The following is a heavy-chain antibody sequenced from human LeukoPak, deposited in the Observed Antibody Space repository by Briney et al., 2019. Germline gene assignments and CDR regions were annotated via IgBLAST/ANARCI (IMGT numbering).Heavy chain of an antibody. CDR2: IYYSGST. CDR3: ARGTVNWFDP. V-gene: IGHV4-30-4*01. J-gene: IGHJ5*02. D-gene: IGHD4-17*01. Sequence: SETLSLTCTVSGYSISSGDYYWSWIRQPPGKGLEWIGYIYYSGSTYYNPSLKSRVTISVDTSKNQFSLKLSSVTAADTAVYYCARGTVNWFDPWGQGTLVTVSS. CDR1: GYSISSGDYY.